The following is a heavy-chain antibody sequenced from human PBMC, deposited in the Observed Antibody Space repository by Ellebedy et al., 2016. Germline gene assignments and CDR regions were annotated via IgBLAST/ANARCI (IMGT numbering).Heavy chain of an antibody. CDR3: ARGPYSSGHCDAFDV. CDR1: GFTFSGQS. CDR2: ISGTSSYT. D-gene: IGHD6-19*01. J-gene: IGHJ3*01. Sequence: GESLKISXAASGFTFSGQSMNWVRQAPGKGLEWVSSISGTSSYTHYADSVKGRFTISRDNAKNSLYLQMNSLRGEDSAIYYCARGPYSSGHCDAFDVWGRGTTVTVSS. V-gene: IGHV3-21*01.